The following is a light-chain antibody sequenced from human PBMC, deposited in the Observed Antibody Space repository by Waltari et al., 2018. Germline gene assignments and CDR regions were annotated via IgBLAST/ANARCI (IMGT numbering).Light chain of an antibody. Sequence: EIVLTQSPGTLSLSPGERATLSCRASQSVSSSYLAWYQQKPGQAPRLLIYGASSRFTGIPDRFSGSGSGTDFTLNISRLEPEDFAVYYCQQYGSSPWTFGQGTKVEIK. V-gene: IGKV3-20*01. CDR1: QSVSSSY. J-gene: IGKJ1*01. CDR2: GAS. CDR3: QQYGSSPWT.